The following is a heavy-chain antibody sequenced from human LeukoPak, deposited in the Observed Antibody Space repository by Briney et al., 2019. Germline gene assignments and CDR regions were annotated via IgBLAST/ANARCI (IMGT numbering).Heavy chain of an antibody. CDR3: ARGRYSSGWYWDY. CDR2: IYHSGST. D-gene: IGHD6-19*01. Sequence: SETLSLTCAVSGGSISSGGYYWGWIRQPPGKGLEWIGSIYHSGSTYYNPSLKSRVTISVDTSKNQFSLKLSSVTAADTAVYYCARGRYSSGWYWDYWGQGTLVTVSS. J-gene: IGHJ4*02. CDR1: GGSISSGGYY. V-gene: IGHV4-39*07.